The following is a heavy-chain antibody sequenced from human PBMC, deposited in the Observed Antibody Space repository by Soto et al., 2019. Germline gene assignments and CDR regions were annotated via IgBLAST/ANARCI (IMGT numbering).Heavy chain of an antibody. V-gene: IGHV4-34*01. Sequence: QVQLQQWGAGLLKPSETLSLTCAVYGGSFSGYYWTWIRQPPGKGLEWIGEISHSGSTNYNPSLKIRVTISADTSKNQFSLKLTSVTAAATAVYYCARRPTLHMFRGVNGGSYWGQGTLVTVSS. D-gene: IGHD3-10*01. CDR3: ARRPTLHMFRGVNGGSY. J-gene: IGHJ4*02. CDR2: ISHSGST. CDR1: GGSFSGYY.